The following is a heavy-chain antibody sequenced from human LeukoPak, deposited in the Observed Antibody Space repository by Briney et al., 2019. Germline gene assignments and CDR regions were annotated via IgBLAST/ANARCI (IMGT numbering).Heavy chain of an antibody. CDR1: GFTFDDYA. J-gene: IGHJ4*02. V-gene: IGHV3-9*01. CDR2: ISWNSGSI. D-gene: IGHD1-26*01. CDR3: AKDLFHFSTGSYQDY. Sequence: GRSLRLSCAASGFTFDDYAMHWVRQAPGKGLEWVSGISWNSGSIGYADSVKGRFTISRDNAKNSLYLQMNSLRAEDTAVYYCAKDLFHFSTGSYQDYWGQGTLVTVSS.